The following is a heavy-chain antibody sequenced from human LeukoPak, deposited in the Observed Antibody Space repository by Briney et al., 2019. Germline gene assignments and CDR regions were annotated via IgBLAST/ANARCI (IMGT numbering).Heavy chain of an antibody. Sequence: GGSLRLLCAASGFTFSSYAMSWVRQAPGKGLEWVSAISGSGGSTYYADSVKGRFTISRDNSKNTLYLQMNSLRAEDTAVYYCASHEREYYYDSSGYLGYWGQRTLVTVSS. J-gene: IGHJ4*02. CDR2: ISGSGGST. V-gene: IGHV3-23*01. D-gene: IGHD3-22*01. CDR3: ASHEREYYYDSSGYLGY. CDR1: GFTFSSYA.